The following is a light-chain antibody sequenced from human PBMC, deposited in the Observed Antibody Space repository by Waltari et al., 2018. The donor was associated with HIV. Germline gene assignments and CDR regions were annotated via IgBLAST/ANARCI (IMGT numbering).Light chain of an antibody. CDR2: EVS. V-gene: IGLV2-8*01. J-gene: IGLJ3*02. Sequence: QSALTQPPSASGSLGQSVPISCTGSSSDIGAYDSVSWFQHHPRSAPKLLLYEVSRRPSTVSDRFSGSRSGSTAFLTVAGLQPDDEATYFCSSYGDSLRVLFGGGTNVTVL. CDR1: SSDIGAYDS. CDR3: SSYGDSLRVL.